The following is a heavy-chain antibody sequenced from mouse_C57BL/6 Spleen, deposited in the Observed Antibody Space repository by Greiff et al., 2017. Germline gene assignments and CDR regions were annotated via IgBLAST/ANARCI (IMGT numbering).Heavy chain of an antibody. D-gene: IGHD1-1*01. CDR2: INYDGSST. Sequence: DVKLVESEGGLVQPGSSMKLSCTASGFTFSDYYMAWVRQVPEKGLEWVANINYDGSSTYYLDSLKSRFIISRDNAKNILYLQMSSLKSEDTATYYCARGGYYGSSYVPFDYWGQGTTLTVSS. CDR3: ARGGYYGSSYVPFDY. J-gene: IGHJ2*01. V-gene: IGHV5-16*01. CDR1: GFTFSDYY.